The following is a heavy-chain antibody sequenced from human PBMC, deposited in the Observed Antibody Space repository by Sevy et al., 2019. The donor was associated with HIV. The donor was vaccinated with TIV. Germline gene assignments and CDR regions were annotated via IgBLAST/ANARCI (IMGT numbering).Heavy chain of an antibody. CDR2: IYYNGHI. J-gene: IGHJ4*02. D-gene: IGHD1-26*01. CDR3: AGENAWGRGYS. V-gene: IGHV4-59*08. Sequence: SETLSLTCTVSGGSITSLYWNWIRQPPGKGLEWIANIYYNGHINYNPSLKSRVTISLDTSKNPFYLRLSSVTAADTAMYYCAGENAWGRGYSWGQGTLVTVSS. CDR1: GGSITSLY.